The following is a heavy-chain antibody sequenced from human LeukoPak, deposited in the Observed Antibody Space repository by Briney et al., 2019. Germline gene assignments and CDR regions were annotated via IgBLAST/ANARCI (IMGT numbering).Heavy chain of an antibody. CDR3: AGLLRIVPTTSVH. CDR2: IKDDGNAQ. J-gene: IGHJ4*02. V-gene: IGHV3-7*01. D-gene: IGHD1-26*01. Sequence: PGGSLRLSCAASGFMFRKYWMNWVRQAPGKGLEWVAHIKDDGNAQYYVDSVKGRFTISRDNAKESVDLQMDSLTVEDTAVYYCAGLLRIVPTTSVHWGQGTVVTVSS. CDR1: GFMFRKYW.